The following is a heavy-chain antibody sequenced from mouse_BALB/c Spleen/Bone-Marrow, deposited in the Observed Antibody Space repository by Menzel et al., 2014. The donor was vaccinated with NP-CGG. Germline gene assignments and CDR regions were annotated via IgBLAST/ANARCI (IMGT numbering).Heavy chain of an antibody. V-gene: IGHV7-3*02. Sequence: DVMLVESGGGLVQPGGSLILPCATSGFTFTDYYMSWVRQPPGKALEWLGFIRNKANGYTTEYSASVKGRFTISRDNSQSILYLQMNTLRAEDSATYYCAGDDYYAMDYWGQGTSVTVSS. CDR3: AGDDYYAMDY. CDR1: GFTFTDYY. J-gene: IGHJ4*01. CDR2: IRNKANGYTT.